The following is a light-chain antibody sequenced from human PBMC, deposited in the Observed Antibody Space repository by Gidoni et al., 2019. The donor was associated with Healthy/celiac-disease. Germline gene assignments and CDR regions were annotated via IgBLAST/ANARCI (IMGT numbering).Light chain of an antibody. Sequence: EIALTQSPATLSLSPGERATISCRASQSVSSYLAWYQQKPGQAPRLLIYDASNRATGIPARFSGSGSGTDFTLTISSLGPEDFAVYYCQQRSNWPPITFGQGTRLEIK. CDR2: DAS. V-gene: IGKV3-11*01. J-gene: IGKJ5*01. CDR3: QQRSNWPPIT. CDR1: QSVSSY.